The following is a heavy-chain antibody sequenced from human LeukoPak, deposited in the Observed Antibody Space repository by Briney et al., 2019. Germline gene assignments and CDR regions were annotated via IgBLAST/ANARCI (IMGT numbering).Heavy chain of an antibody. CDR2: FDPEDGET. V-gene: IGHV1-24*01. Sequence: GASVKVSCKVSGYTLTELSMHWVRQAPGKGLEWMGGFDPEDGETIYAQKLQGRVTMTEDTSTDTAYMELSSLRSEDTAVYYCARGITFGGVIVNVFDIWGQGTMVTVSS. D-gene: IGHD3-16*02. CDR3: ARGITFGGVIVNVFDI. CDR1: GYTLTELS. J-gene: IGHJ3*02.